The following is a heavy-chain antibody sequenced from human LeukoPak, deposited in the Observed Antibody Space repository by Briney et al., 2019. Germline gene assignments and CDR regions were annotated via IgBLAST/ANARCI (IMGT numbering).Heavy chain of an antibody. V-gene: IGHV1-46*01. CDR3: VREESGGYFDY. J-gene: IGHJ4*02. Sequence: ASVKVSCKASGYTFTNYLLHWVRQVPGQGLEWVGRITPSVDTTNYAQKFRDRVTMTRDTSTSTVYMELSSLRSEDTAVYHCVREESGGYFDYWGQGTLVTVSS. CDR1: GYTFTNYL. D-gene: IGHD2-8*02. CDR2: ITPSVDTT.